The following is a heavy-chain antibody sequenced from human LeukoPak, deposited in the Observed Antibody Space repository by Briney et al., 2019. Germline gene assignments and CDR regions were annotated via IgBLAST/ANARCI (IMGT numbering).Heavy chain of an antibody. CDR1: GFTFNNYG. Sequence: GGSLRLSCAASGFTFNNYGMGWLPQAPGKELEGCSAISGGGGSTVYGDSVKGPFTISRDNAKNSLYLQRTCVRAEDTAVYYCARDSTARSGAFDIWGQGTMVTVSS. J-gene: IGHJ3*02. V-gene: IGHV3-23*01. CDR3: ARDSTARSGAFDI. D-gene: IGHD6-6*01. CDR2: ISGGGGST.